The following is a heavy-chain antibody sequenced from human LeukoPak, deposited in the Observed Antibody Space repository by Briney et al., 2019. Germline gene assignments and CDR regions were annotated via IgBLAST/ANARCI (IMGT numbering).Heavy chain of an antibody. CDR1: GGSISSYY. J-gene: IGHJ3*02. Sequence: SETLSLTCTVSGGSISSYYWSWIRQPAGKGLEWIGYIYYSGSTYYNPSLKSRVTISVDTSKNQFSLKLSSVTAADTAVYYCARGRNIVVVPAALADAFDIWGQGTMVTVSS. CDR3: ARGRNIVVVPAALADAFDI. CDR2: IYYSGST. V-gene: IGHV4-59*06. D-gene: IGHD2-2*01.